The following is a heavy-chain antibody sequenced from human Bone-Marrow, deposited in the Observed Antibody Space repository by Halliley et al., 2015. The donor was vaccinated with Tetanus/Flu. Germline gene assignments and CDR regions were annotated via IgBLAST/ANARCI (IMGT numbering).Heavy chain of an antibody. V-gene: IGHV3-30-3*01. J-gene: IGHJ3*01. Sequence: AGISSCAGGDSICFADSVKGRFTISRNNSENTLSLQINRPRAEDAAVYYSARSSSGRVAFALWGQGTRVTVSS. CDR3: ARSSSGRVAFAL. D-gene: IGHD6-19*01. CDR2: ISSCAGGDSI.